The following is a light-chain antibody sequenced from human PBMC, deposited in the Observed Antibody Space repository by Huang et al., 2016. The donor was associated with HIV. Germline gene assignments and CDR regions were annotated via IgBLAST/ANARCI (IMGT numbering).Light chain of an antibody. J-gene: IGKJ1*01. CDR3: QHYGPTPSWT. Sequence: EMVLTQSPGTLSLSPGERAARSCRASEGIRSYYVAWYQQKPGQAPRLLIYAASSRATGIPDRFSGGGSGTDFTLTISRLEPEDFAVYYCQHYGPTPSWTFGQGTKVEIK. V-gene: IGKV3-20*01. CDR1: EGIRSYY. CDR2: AAS.